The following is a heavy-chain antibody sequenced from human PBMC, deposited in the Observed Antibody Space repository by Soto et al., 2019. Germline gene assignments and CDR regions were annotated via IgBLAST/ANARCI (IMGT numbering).Heavy chain of an antibody. J-gene: IGHJ6*02. D-gene: IGHD6-19*01. CDR1: GGTFSSYA. Sequence: SVKVSCKASGGTFSSYAISWVRQAPGQGLEWMGGIIPIFGTANYAQKFQGRVTITADESTSTAYMELSSLRSEDTAVYYCARQPGIAVAGTYYYYYGMDVWGQGTTVTVSS. CDR3: ARQPGIAVAGTYYYYYGMDV. CDR2: IIPIFGTA. V-gene: IGHV1-69*13.